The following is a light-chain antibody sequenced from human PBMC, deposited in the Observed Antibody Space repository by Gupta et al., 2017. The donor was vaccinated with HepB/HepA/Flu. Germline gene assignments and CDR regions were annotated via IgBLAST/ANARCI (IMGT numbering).Light chain of an antibody. V-gene: IGLV4-69*01. CDR3: QTWGTGIRV. Sequence: QLVLTQSPSASASLGASVKLTFTLSSGHSNYAIAWHQQQPEKGPQYLMRVNSDGSHYKGDGIPDRFSGSSSGAERYLTISSLQSEDEADYYCQTWGTGIRVFGGGTKLTVL. CDR2: VNSDGSH. CDR1: SGHSNYA. J-gene: IGLJ3*02.